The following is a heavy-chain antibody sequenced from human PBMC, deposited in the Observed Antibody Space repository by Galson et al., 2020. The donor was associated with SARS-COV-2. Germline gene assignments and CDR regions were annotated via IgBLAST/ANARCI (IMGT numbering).Heavy chain of an antibody. CDR3: ARVYCSGGSCYSNGYYGMDV. CDR2: ISTSSNYI. Sequence: GGSLRLSCAASGFTFSTYSMNWVRQAPGKGLEWVSSISTSSNYIYYADSVKGRFAISRDNAKNSLYLQMNSLRAEDTAVYYCARVYCSGGSCYSNGYYGMDVWGQGTTVTVSS. J-gene: IGHJ6*02. V-gene: IGHV3-21*01. D-gene: IGHD2-15*01. CDR1: GFTFSTYS.